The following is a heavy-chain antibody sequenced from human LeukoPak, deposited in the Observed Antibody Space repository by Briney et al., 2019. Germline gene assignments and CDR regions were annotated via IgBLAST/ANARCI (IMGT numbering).Heavy chain of an antibody. D-gene: IGHD6-19*01. CDR3: ARGSRSSGWPRYKPVDNFDY. CDR2: INHSGST. J-gene: IGHJ4*02. V-gene: IGHV4-34*01. Sequence: SETLSLTCAVYGGSFSGYYWSWIRQPPGKGLEWIGEINHSGSTNYNPSLKSRVTISVDTSKNQFSLKLSSVTAADTAVYYCARGSRSSGWPRYKPVDNFDYWGQGTLVTVSS. CDR1: GGSFSGYY.